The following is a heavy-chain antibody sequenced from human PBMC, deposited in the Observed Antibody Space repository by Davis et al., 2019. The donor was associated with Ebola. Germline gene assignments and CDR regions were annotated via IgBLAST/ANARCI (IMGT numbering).Heavy chain of an antibody. D-gene: IGHD4-11*01. Sequence: AASVKVSCKASGYTFTSYGISWVRQAPGQGLEWMGWISAYNGNTNYAQKLQGRVTMTTDTSTSTAYMELRSLRSDDTAVYYCARDQATVTTSYFDYWGQGTLVTVSS. CDR3: ARDQATVTTSYFDY. CDR2: ISAYNGNT. V-gene: IGHV1-18*01. J-gene: IGHJ4*02. CDR1: GYTFTSYG.